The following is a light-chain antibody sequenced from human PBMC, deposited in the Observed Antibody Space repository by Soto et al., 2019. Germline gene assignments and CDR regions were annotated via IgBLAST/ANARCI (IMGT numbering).Light chain of an antibody. CDR3: AAWDDSLNAVV. J-gene: IGLJ2*01. Sequence: QSVLTQPPSASGTPGQRVTISCSGSSSNIGSNTVNWYQQLPGTAPKLLIYSNNQRPSRVPDRFSGSKSGTSASLAISGLQSEDEADYYCAAWDDSLNAVVFGGGTQLTVL. V-gene: IGLV1-44*01. CDR1: SSNIGSNT. CDR2: SNN.